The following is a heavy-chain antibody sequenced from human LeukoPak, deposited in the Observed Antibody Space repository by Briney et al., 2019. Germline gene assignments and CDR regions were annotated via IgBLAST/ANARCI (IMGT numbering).Heavy chain of an antibody. CDR1: GGSISSGGYY. J-gene: IGHJ4*02. Sequence: PSETLSLTCTVSGGSISSGGYYWSWIRQPPGKGLEWIGEINHSGSTNYNPSLKSRVTISVDTSKNQFSLKLSSVTAADTAVYYCASLDYDSSGYYYKPYWGQGTLVTVSS. CDR3: ASLDYDSSGYYYKPY. V-gene: IGHV4-39*07. CDR2: INHSGST. D-gene: IGHD3-22*01.